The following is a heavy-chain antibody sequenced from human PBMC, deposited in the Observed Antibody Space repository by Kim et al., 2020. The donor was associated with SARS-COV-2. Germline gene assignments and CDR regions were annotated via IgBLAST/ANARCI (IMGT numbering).Heavy chain of an antibody. V-gene: IGHV3-21*01. CDR3: AREVVVVAATLNRYYYYGMDV. CDR1: GFTFSSYS. D-gene: IGHD2-15*01. Sequence: GGSLRLSCAASGFTFSSYSMNWVRQAPGKGLEWVSSISSSSSYIYYADSVKGRFTISRDNAKNSLYLQMNSLRAEDTAVYYCAREVVVVAATLNRYYYYGMDVWGQGTTVTVSS. CDR2: ISSSSSYI. J-gene: IGHJ6*02.